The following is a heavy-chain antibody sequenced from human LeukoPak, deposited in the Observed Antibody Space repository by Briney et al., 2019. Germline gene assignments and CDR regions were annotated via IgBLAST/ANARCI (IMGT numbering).Heavy chain of an antibody. J-gene: IGHJ4*02. V-gene: IGHV3-15*01. CDR3: ATEDVRSSH. D-gene: IGHD6-6*01. CDR1: GLTFSDAW. Sequence: GGTLRLSCAVSGLTFSDAWLSWVREAPGKGLEGVGRIKSKTDSAATEYAAPMKCRYHDTRDGTSNTRFVQLSSLVIEETPVYYCATEDVRSSHWGQGTLVTVSS. CDR2: IKSKTDSAAT.